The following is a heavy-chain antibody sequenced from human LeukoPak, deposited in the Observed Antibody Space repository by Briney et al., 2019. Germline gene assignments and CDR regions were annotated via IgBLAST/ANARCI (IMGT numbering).Heavy chain of an antibody. D-gene: IGHD5-24*01. J-gene: IGHJ6*03. CDR2: INHGGST. Sequence: PSETLSLTCAVYGGSFSAYYWSWIRQLPGKGLEWIGEINHGGSTNYNPSLKSRVSISIDTSKNQFSLNLTSVTAADTAVYYCARQFTPATLDYYYYYMDVWGKGTTVTISS. V-gene: IGHV4-34*01. CDR1: GGSFSAYY. CDR3: ARQFTPATLDYYYYYMDV.